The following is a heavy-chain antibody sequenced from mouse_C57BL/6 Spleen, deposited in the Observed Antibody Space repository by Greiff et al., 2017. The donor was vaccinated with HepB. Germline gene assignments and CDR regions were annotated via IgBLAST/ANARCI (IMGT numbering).Heavy chain of an antibody. J-gene: IGHJ4*01. Sequence: VKLQESGPELVKPGASVKISCKASGYAFSSSWMNWVKQRPGKGLEWIGRIYPGDGDTNYNGKFKGKATLTADKSSSTAYMQLSSLTSEDSAVYFCARIITTVVGDAMDYWGQGTSVTVSS. CDR1: GYAFSSSW. CDR2: IYPGDGDT. D-gene: IGHD1-1*01. V-gene: IGHV1-82*01. CDR3: ARIITTVVGDAMDY.